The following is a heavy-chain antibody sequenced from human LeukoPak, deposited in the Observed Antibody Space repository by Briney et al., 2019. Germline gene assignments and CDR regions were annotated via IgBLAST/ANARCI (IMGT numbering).Heavy chain of an antibody. CDR3: AKDMAAYYYASGNIDY. V-gene: IGHV3-43D*03. Sequence: GGSLRLSCAASGFTFDDYAMHWVRQAPGKGLEWVSLISWDGGSTYYADSVKGRFTISRDNSKNSLYLQMNSLRAEVTALYYCAKDMAAYYYASGNIDYWGQGTLVTVSS. D-gene: IGHD3-10*01. CDR2: ISWDGGST. CDR1: GFTFDDYA. J-gene: IGHJ4*02.